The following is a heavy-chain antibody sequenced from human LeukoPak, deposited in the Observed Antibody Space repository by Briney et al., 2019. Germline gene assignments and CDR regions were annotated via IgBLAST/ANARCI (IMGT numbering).Heavy chain of an antibody. J-gene: IGHJ5*02. CDR2: IIPILGIA. V-gene: IGHV1-69*04. Sequence: ASVKVSCKASGYTFTSYAISWVRQAPGQGLEWMGRIIPILGIANYAQKFQGRVTITADKSTSTAYMELSSLRSEDTAVYYCARDFFEGPYGPRDSWFDPWGQGTLVTVSS. CDR1: GYTFTSYA. D-gene: IGHD3-3*01. CDR3: ARDFFEGPYGPRDSWFDP.